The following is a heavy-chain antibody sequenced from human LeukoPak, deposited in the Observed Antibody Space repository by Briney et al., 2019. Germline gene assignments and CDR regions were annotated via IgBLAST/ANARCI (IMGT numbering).Heavy chain of an antibody. CDR3: ARGTGDSCKD. CDR1: GDSVSSNSAS. V-gene: IGHV6-1*01. D-gene: IGHD2-15*01. Sequence: SQTLSLTCAISGDSVSSNSASWNRIRQSPSRGLEWLGRTYYRSKWRNDYAVSVKSRITISPDTSKNQFSLQLSSVTPEDTAVYYCARGTGDSCKDWGLGTLVTVSS. J-gene: IGHJ4*02. CDR2: TYYRSKWRN.